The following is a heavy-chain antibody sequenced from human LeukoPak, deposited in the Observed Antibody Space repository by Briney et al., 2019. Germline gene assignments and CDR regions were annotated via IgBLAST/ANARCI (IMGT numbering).Heavy chain of an antibody. J-gene: IGHJ4*02. V-gene: IGHV3-15*01. CDR1: GFTFSSYA. CDR2: IKSKTDGGTT. CDR3: TTDGITIFGVVTHFDY. D-gene: IGHD3-3*01. Sequence: PGGSLRLSCAASGFTFSSYAMSWVRQAPGKGLEWVGRIKSKTDGGTTDYAAPVKGRFTISRDDSKNTLYLQMNSLKTEDTAVYYCTTDGITIFGVVTHFDYWGQGTLVTVSS.